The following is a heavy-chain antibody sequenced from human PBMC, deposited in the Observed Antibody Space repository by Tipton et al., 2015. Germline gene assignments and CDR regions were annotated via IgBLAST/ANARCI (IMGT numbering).Heavy chain of an antibody. CDR1: GFIFSSYT. CDR2: INKDGGT. V-gene: IGHV3-64*04. J-gene: IGHJ3*01. CDR3: ARGWEGAYDV. D-gene: IGHD1-26*01. Sequence: SLRLSCSDSGFIFSSYTVHWVRQAPGKGLEYVSSINKDGGTYYADSVKGRFTISRDDSKNTLYLQMYRLRVEDTAVYYCARGWEGAYDVWGQGTMVTVSS.